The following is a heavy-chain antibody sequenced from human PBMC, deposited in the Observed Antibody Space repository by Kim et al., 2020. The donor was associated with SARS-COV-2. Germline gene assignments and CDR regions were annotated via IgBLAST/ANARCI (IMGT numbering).Heavy chain of an antibody. CDR3: TKSPSTFGFTLHF. D-gene: IGHD3-10*01. Sequence: GGSLRLSCAASGFTFSSYGMHWVRRAPGKGLEWVAGISYDGSSRHCAGSVKGRFTISRDNSKSTLFLQMDSLRAEDTAIYYCTKSPSTFGFTLHFWGQGTLVAVYS. CDR1: GFTFSSYG. J-gene: IGHJ4*02. V-gene: IGHV3-30*18. CDR2: ISYDGSSR.